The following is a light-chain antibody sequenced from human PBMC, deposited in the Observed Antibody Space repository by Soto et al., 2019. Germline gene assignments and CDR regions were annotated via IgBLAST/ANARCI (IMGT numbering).Light chain of an antibody. CDR1: QGISSE. J-gene: IGKJ2*01. CDR3: QQGHNWPLT. V-gene: IGKV3-15*01. CDR2: GAS. Sequence: EIVMTQSPATLSLSPGERAALSCRASQGISSELAWYQQKPGQPPKILIYGASTRATGVSSRFTGSGSASDFTLTISGLQSEDFAVYYCQQGHNWPLTFGQGTRLEI.